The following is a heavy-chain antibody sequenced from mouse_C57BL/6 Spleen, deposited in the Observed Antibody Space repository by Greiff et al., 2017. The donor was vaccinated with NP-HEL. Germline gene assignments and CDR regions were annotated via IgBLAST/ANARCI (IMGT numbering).Heavy chain of an antibody. CDR3: ARRAYDYERAWFAY. J-gene: IGHJ3*01. D-gene: IGHD2-4*01. CDR1: GYTFTSYG. Sequence: VKLMESGAELARPGASVKLSCKASGYTFTSYGISWVKQRPGQGLEWIGEIYPRSGNTYYNEKFKGKATLTADKSSSTAYMELRSLTSEDSAVYFCARRAYDYERAWFAYWGQGTLVTVSA. V-gene: IGHV1-81*01. CDR2: IYPRSGNT.